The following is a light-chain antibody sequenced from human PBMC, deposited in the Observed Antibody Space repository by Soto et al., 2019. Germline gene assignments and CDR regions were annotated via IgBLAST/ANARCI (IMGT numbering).Light chain of an antibody. J-gene: IGKJ4*01. CDR1: QSVDTH. CDR2: EAS. CDR3: LQRRLWLT. V-gene: IGKV3-11*01. Sequence: EIVLTQSPVTLSLSPGERATLSCRASQSVDTHVAWYQQKPGQAPRLLIYEASIRATGIPARFSGSGSGTDFTLTINSLEPEDFAVYYCLQRRLWLTFGEGTKVEIK.